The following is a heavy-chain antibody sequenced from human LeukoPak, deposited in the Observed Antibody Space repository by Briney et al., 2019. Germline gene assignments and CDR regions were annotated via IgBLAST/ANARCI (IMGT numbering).Heavy chain of an antibody. D-gene: IGHD3-10*01. Sequence: ASVKVSCKASGYSFSDYPMHWVRQAPGQGLEWMGRINFNSGGTSYAQNFQGRVTTTRDTSINTAYMELSGLTSDDTAVYYCARGGSGSGYLYYFDHWGQGTLVSVPS. V-gene: IGHV1-2*06. CDR1: GYSFSDYP. CDR3: ARGGSGSGYLYYFDH. J-gene: IGHJ4*02. CDR2: INFNSGGT.